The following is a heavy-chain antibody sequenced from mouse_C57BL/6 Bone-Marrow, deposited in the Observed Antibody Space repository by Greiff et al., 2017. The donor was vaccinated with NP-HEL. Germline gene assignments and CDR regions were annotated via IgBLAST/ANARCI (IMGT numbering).Heavy chain of an antibody. Sequence: EVKVVESGGGLVQPGGSLSLSCAASGFTFTDYYMSWVRQPPGKALEWLGFIRNKANGYTTEYSASVKGRFTISSDNSQSILYLQMNALRAEDSATYSCARYEDGYDLYWYFDVWGTGTTVTVSS. V-gene: IGHV7-3*01. CDR1: GFTFTDYY. CDR2: IRNKANGYTT. D-gene: IGHD2-2*01. J-gene: IGHJ1*03. CDR3: ARYEDGYDLYWYFDV.